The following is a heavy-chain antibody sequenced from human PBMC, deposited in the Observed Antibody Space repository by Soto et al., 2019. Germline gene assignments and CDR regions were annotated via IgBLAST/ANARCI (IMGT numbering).Heavy chain of an antibody. J-gene: IGHJ5*02. CDR1: GYIFINYG. CDR2: IGGYNGNT. Sequence: GASVKVSCKASGYIFINYGITWVRQAPGQGPEWMGWIGGYNGNTKYADKLQGRVTMTTDTSTTTAYMELRSLGSDDTAVYYCARDEVPAANWLDRWGQGTLVTVSS. V-gene: IGHV1-18*01. D-gene: IGHD2-2*01. CDR3: ARDEVPAANWLDR.